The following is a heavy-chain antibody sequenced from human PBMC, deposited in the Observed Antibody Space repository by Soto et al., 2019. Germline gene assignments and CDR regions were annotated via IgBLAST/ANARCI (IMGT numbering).Heavy chain of an antibody. CDR2: IKSKTDGGTT. Sequence: PGGSLRLSCAASGFTFSSYAMSWVRQAPGKGLEWVGRIKSKTDGGTTDYAAPVKGRFTISRDDSKNTLYLQMNSLKTEDTAVYYCTTTEMVYAKFLSYWGQGTLVTVSS. D-gene: IGHD2-8*01. CDR1: GFTFSSYA. CDR3: TTTEMVYAKFLSY. V-gene: IGHV3-15*01. J-gene: IGHJ4*02.